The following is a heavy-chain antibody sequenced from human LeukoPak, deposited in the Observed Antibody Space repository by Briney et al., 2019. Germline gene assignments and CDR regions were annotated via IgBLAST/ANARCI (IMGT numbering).Heavy chain of an antibody. J-gene: IGHJ5*02. V-gene: IGHV3-23*01. Sequence: PGGSLRFSCVASGFTFSNSAMAWVRQAPGKGLEWVSTIGTTINSTYYADSVKGRFTISRDNSRNTLSLHMNSLRAEDTALYYCARLVVVLPADWFDPWGQGTLVTVSS. CDR2: IGTTINST. CDR1: GFTFSNSA. CDR3: ARLVVVLPADWFDP. D-gene: IGHD2-2*01.